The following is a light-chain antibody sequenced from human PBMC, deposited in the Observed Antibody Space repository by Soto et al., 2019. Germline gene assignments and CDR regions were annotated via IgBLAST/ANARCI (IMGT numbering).Light chain of an antibody. CDR1: QSLLHSNGYNY. J-gene: IGKJ2*01. CDR2: LGS. CDR3: MQALQTPYT. V-gene: IGKV2-28*01. Sequence: DIVITHSPLSLPVTPGEPASISCRSSQSLLHSNGYNYLDWYLQKPGQSPQLLIYLGSNRASGVPDRFSGSGSGTDFTLKISRVEAEDVGVYYCMQALQTPYTFGQGTKVDIK.